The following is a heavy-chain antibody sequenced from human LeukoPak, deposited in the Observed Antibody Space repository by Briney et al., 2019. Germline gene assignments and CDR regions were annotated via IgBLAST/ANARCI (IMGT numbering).Heavy chain of an antibody. CDR1: GYTFRDYE. V-gene: IGHV1-8*01. CDR3: ARGHYGGNRYFDD. J-gene: IGHJ4*02. Sequence: ASVRVSCKTSGYTFRDYEINWVRQAPGLGLEWVAWIHANSGKAGSAQKFQGRVTLTRDTSTETAFMELSGLTSDDSATYFCARGHYGGNRYFDDWGQGTLVTVSS. D-gene: IGHD4-23*01. CDR2: IHANSGKA.